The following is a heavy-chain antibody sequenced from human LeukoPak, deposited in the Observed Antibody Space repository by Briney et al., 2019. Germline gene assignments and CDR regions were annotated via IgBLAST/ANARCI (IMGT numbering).Heavy chain of an antibody. CDR3: ARNFYYYDSSGYMPDY. V-gene: IGHV1-2*02. Sequence: ASVKVSCKASGYTFTGYYMHWVRQAPGQGLEWMGWINPNSGGTNYAQKFQGRVTMTRDTSISTAYMELSRLRSDDTAAYYCARNFYYYDSSGYMPDYWGQGTLVTVSS. D-gene: IGHD3-22*01. J-gene: IGHJ4*02. CDR1: GYTFTGYY. CDR2: INPNSGGT.